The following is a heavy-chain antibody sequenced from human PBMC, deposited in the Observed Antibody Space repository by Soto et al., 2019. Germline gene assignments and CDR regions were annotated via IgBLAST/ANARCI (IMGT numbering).Heavy chain of an antibody. D-gene: IGHD6-13*01. J-gene: IGHJ6*03. Sequence: PGGSLRLSCVASGFTFSTYAMSWVRQAPREGLKWVSTISGSGGSTYYADSVKGRFTISRDNSKNTLYLQMNSLRAEDTAVYYCAKDREAAAVYYYYYYMDVWGKGTTVTVSS. V-gene: IGHV3-23*01. CDR3: AKDREAAAVYYYYYYMDV. CDR1: GFTFSTYA. CDR2: ISGSGGST.